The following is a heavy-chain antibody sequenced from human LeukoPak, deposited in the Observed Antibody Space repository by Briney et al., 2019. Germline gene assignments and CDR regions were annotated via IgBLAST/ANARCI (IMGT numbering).Heavy chain of an antibody. D-gene: IGHD4-17*01. CDR1: GGSITSYY. Sequence: SETLSLTCTVSGGSITSYYWSWIRQPPGKGLEWIGYIYYSGTTNYNPSLKSRVTISVNTTKNQFSLKVNSVTAADTAVYYCVRSKSGTYGWFDPWGQGTLVTVSS. CDR3: VRSKSGTYGWFDP. CDR2: IYYSGTT. J-gene: IGHJ5*02. V-gene: IGHV4-59*01.